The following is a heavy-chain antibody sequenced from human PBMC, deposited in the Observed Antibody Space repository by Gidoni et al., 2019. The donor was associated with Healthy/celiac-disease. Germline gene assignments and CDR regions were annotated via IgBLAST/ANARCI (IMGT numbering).Heavy chain of an antibody. CDR1: GSTFSTVS. D-gene: IGHD2-15*01. J-gene: IGHJ3*02. Sequence: EVQLVGSGGGLVQPGASLRLSCGASGSTFSTVSMNWVRQAPGKGLEWLSYISSSSSILCYAASVKGRFTISTDNAKNSLYLQMNSLRDEHTAVYYCARGYCSGGSCYSGDAFDIWGQGTMVTVSS. CDR3: ARGYCSGGSCYSGDAFDI. V-gene: IGHV3-48*02. CDR2: ISSSSSIL.